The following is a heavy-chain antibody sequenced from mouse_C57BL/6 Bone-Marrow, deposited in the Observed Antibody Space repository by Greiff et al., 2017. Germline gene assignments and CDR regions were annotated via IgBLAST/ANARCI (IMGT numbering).Heavy chain of an antibody. CDR3: ARHEEVYRNYGFYFDY. Sequence: VKLLESGAELVKPGASVKLSCKASGYTFTEYTIHWVKQRSGQGLEWIGWFYPGSGSIKYNEKFKDKATLTADKSSSTVYMELSRLTSEDSAVYFCARHEEVYRNYGFYFDYWGQGTTLTVST. D-gene: IGHD2-5*01. CDR2: FYPGSGSI. CDR1: GYTFTEYT. V-gene: IGHV1-62-2*01. J-gene: IGHJ2*01.